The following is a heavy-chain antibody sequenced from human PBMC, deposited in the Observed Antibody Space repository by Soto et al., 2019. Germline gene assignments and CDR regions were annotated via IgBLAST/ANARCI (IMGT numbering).Heavy chain of an antibody. CDR1: GGSFSGYY. D-gene: IGHD2-2*01. V-gene: IGHV4-34*01. Sequence: SETLSLTCAVYGGSFSGYYWSWIRQPPGKGLEWIGEINHSGSTNYNPSLKSRVTISVDTSRNQFSLKLSSVTAADTAVYYCARVPDRWGQGTLVTVSS. J-gene: IGHJ5*02. CDR2: INHSGST. CDR3: ARVPDR.